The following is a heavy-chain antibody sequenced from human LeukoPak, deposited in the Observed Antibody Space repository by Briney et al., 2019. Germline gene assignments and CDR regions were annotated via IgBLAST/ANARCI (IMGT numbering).Heavy chain of an antibody. D-gene: IGHD5-12*01. Sequence: PGGTLRLSCAASGFTFSTYGMHWVRQAPGKGLEWAAFIWYDGNNEYYADSVRGRFTISRDNSKNTLYLQMSSLRSEDTAVYYCAQGTSILATINNWGQGTLVTVSS. CDR2: IWYDGNNE. CDR1: GFTFSTYG. J-gene: IGHJ1*01. CDR3: AQGTSILATINN. V-gene: IGHV3-30*02.